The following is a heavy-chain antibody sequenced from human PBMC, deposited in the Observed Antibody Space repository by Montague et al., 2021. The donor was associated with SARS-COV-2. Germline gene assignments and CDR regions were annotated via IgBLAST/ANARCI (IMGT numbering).Heavy chain of an antibody. CDR2: TYYRSKRKN. Sequence: CAISGDSVSRHSAAWNWLRQSPSTALELLGGTYYRSKRKNEYAVSVKSRITINPDTSKNQFSLQLNSVTAEDTAVYYVARELRLIIIIVDIRWFDYWGQGTLVTVSS. D-gene: IGHD3-22*01. CDR3: ARELRLIIIIVDIRWFDY. CDR1: GDSVSRHSAA. V-gene: IGHV6-1*01. J-gene: IGHJ4*02.